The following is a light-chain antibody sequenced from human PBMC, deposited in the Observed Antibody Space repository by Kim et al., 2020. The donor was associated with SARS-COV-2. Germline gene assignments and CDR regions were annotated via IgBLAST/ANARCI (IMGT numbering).Light chain of an antibody. CDR1: SLRQYY. CDR3: KSHDSHGKVV. J-gene: IGLJ2*01. V-gene: IGLV3-19*01. CDR2: GKD. Sequence: SSELTQDPAVSVALGQTVRITCQGDSLRQYYATWYQQKARQAPVLVFYGKDKRPSGVPDRFSGSTSGNTASLTITGAQAADEADYYCKSHDSHGKVVFGGGTKVTVL.